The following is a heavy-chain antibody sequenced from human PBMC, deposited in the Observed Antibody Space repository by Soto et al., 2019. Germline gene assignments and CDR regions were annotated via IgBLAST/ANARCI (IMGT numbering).Heavy chain of an antibody. Sequence: ASVKVSCKTSGDSFNNYYIHWVRQAPGQGLEWMGWINPNGGVTKYAQKFQGRVTVTRDTSIRTVYMELSSLRSDDTAVYYCARESGGATATLDYYYFYMDVWGKGTTVTVSS. CDR3: ARESGGATATLDYYYFYMDV. J-gene: IGHJ6*03. V-gene: IGHV1-2*02. CDR2: INPNGGVT. D-gene: IGHD5-12*01. CDR1: GDSFNNYY.